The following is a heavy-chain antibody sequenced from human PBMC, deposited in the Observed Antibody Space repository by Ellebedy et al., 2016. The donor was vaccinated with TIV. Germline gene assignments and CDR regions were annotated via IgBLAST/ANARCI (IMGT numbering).Heavy chain of an antibody. J-gene: IGHJ5*02. V-gene: IGHV3-7*01. CDR1: GFNFRSYW. CDR2: IRQEGDEI. CDR3: ARRASYGDYAVQVNPWFDP. Sequence: GGSLRLSCAASGFNFRSYWMTWVRQAPRKGLEWVAKIRQEGDEIYYVESVKGRFTISRDNAKNSPFLQMNSLRVEDTAVYYCARRASYGDYAVQVNPWFDPWGQGTLVTVSS. D-gene: IGHD4-17*01.